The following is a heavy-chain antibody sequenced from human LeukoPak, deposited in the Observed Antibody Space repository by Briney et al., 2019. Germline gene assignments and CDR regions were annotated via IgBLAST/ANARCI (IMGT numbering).Heavy chain of an antibody. CDR1: GYRFTTYY. J-gene: IGHJ4*02. CDR2: VIPASGGT. CDR3: ARESPDSFYFDY. Sequence: GASVKVSCKASGYRFTTYYIHWVRQAPGQGPEWMGIVIPASGGTDYGHKFQGRVTMTTDTSTNTVYMELSSLRFEDTAIYYCARESPDSFYFDYWGQGTLVTVSS. D-gene: IGHD1-14*01. V-gene: IGHV1-46*01.